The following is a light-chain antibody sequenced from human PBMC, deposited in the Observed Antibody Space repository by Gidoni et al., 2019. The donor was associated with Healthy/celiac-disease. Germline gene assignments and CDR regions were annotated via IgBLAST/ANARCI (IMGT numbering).Light chain of an antibody. J-gene: IGKJ4*01. Sequence: CRASQRMSSYLNWYQQKPGKAPKLLSYAASSLQSGVPSRFSGSVSGTDFPLTISSLQPEDFATYYCQQSYSTPFTFGGGTKVEIK. CDR1: QRMSSY. CDR2: AAS. V-gene: IGKV1-39*01. CDR3: QQSYSTPFT.